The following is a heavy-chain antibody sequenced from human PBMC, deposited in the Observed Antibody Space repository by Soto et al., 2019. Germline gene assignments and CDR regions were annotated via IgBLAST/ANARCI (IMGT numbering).Heavy chain of an antibody. CDR2: ISYDGSNK. CDR1: GFTFSSYA. J-gene: IGHJ4*02. V-gene: IGHV3-30-3*01. Sequence: QVQLVESGGGVVQPGRSLRLSCAASGFTFSSYAMHWVRQAPGKGLEWVAVISYDGSNKYYADSVKGRFTISRDNSKNTLYLQMNSLRAEDTAVYYCAREGGPEGAMVRPFDYWGQGTPVTVSS. CDR3: AREGGPEGAMVRPFDY. D-gene: IGHD3-10*01.